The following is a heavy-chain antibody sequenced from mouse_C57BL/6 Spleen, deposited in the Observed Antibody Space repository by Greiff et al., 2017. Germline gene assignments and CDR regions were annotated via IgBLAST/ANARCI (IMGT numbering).Heavy chain of an antibody. CDR1: GFSLTSYG. CDR2: IWRGGST. Sequence: QVQLKESGPGLVQPSQSLSITCTVSGFSLTSYGVHWVRQSPGKGLEWLGVIWRGGSTDYNAAFMSRLSITKDNSKSQVFFKMNSLQADDTAIYYGAKNEVPLYYAMDYWGQGTSVTVSS. J-gene: IGHJ4*01. V-gene: IGHV2-5*01. CDR3: AKNEVPLYYAMDY. D-gene: IGHD2-14*01.